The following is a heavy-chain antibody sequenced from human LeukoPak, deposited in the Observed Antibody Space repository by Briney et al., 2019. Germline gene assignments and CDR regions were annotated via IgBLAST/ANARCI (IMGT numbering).Heavy chain of an antibody. CDR1: GFTFSTYA. CDR2: IRYDRTNK. CDR3: ARDRLTTVTTFHFDY. V-gene: IGHV3-33*01. J-gene: IGHJ4*02. D-gene: IGHD4-17*01. Sequence: GGSLRLSCAASGFTFSTYAMHWVRQAPGKGLEWVAVIRYDRTNKYYADSVKGRSTISRDNSKNTLYLQMSSLRAEDTAVYYCARDRLTTVTTFHFDYWGQGTLVTVSS.